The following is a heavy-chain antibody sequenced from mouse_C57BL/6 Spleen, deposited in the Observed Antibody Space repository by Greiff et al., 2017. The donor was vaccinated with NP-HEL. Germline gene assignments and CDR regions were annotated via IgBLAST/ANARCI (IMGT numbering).Heavy chain of an antibody. D-gene: IGHD1-1*01. V-gene: IGHV1-85*01. J-gene: IGHJ2*01. CDR2: IYPRDGST. CDR3: ASRANYYGSSLSY. CDR1: GYTFTSYD. Sequence: QVQLKESGPELVKPGASVKLSCKASGYTFTSYDINWVKQRPGQGLEWIGWIYPRDGSTKYNEKFKGKATLTVDTSSSTAYMELHSLTSEDSAVYFCASRANYYGSSLSYWGQGTTLTVSS.